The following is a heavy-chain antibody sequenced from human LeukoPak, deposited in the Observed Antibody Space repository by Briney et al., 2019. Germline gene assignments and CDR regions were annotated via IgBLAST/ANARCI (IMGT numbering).Heavy chain of an antibody. J-gene: IGHJ4*02. CDR1: GFTFSSYS. CDR2: ISSSSSTI. D-gene: IGHD6-19*01. Sequence: GGSLRLSCAASGFTFSSYSMNWVRQAPGKGLEWVSYISSSSSTIYYADSVKGRFTISRDNSKNTLYLQMNSLRAEDTAVYYCAKTILSSGWYFDYWGQGTLVTVSS. CDR3: AKTILSSGWYFDY. V-gene: IGHV3-48*01.